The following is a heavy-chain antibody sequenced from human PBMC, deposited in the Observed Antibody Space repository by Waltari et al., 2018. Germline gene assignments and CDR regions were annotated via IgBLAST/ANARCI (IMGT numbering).Heavy chain of an antibody. CDR3: ARDAPLYTTGWGYDY. D-gene: IGHD6-19*01. Sequence: EVQLVESGGGLVQPGGSLRPSCAASGLRLRDSWMSWVRQAPGKGPEWVADIKEDGSKIYYVGSVRGRFTISRDNAKNSLYLQMNSLRVEDTAVYYCARDAPLYTTGWGYDYWGQGILVTVSS. CDR2: IKEDGSKI. CDR1: GLRLRDSW. V-gene: IGHV3-7*01. J-gene: IGHJ4*02.